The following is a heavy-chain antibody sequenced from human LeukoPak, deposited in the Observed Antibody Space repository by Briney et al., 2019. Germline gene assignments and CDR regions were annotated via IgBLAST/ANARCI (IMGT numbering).Heavy chain of an antibody. CDR3: ATSRLYYYGSGMKDFHFDY. D-gene: IGHD3-10*01. Sequence: PGGSLRLSCAVSGFTFSVYGMSWVRQAPGKGLEWVSAITGSGGRTYYADSEKGRFTISRDNSKNTLYLRMNSLRAEDTAVYYCATSRLYYYGSGMKDFHFDYWGQGTLVTVSS. J-gene: IGHJ4*02. CDR1: GFTFSVYG. V-gene: IGHV3-23*01. CDR2: ITGSGGRT.